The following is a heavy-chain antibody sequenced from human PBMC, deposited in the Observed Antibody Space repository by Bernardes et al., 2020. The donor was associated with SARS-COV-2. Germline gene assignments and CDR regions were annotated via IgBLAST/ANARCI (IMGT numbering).Heavy chain of an antibody. D-gene: IGHD3-3*01. Sequence: GGSLRLSCAASGFTVSSSYMSWVRKAPGKGLEWVSVIYSGGSTYYADSVKGRFTISRDNSKNTLYLQMNSLRAEDTAVYYCARDPIYYDFWSGYYSYYGMDVWGQGTTVTVSS. V-gene: IGHV3-53*01. CDR2: IYSGGST. CDR3: ARDPIYYDFWSGYYSYYGMDV. J-gene: IGHJ6*02. CDR1: GFTVSSSY.